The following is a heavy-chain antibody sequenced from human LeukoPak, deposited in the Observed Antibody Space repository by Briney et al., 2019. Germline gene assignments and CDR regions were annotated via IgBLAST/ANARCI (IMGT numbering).Heavy chain of an antibody. J-gene: IGHJ4*02. CDR3: ARDSSYIVGATTDFDY. D-gene: IGHD1-26*01. Sequence: GGSLRLSCAASGFTFSSYSMNWVRQAPGKGLEWVSSISSSSSYIYYADSVKGRFTISRGNAKNSLHLQMNSLRAEDTAVYYCARDSSYIVGATTDFDYWGQGTLVTVSS. V-gene: IGHV3-21*01. CDR1: GFTFSSYS. CDR2: ISSSSSYI.